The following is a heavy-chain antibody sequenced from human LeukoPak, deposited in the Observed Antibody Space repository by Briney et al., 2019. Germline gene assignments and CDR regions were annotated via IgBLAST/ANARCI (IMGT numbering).Heavy chain of an antibody. CDR3: ARAGGDSSGYHLKY. J-gene: IGHJ4*02. CDR1: GGSISSGDYY. V-gene: IGHV4-30-4*08. CDR2: IYYSGST. Sequence: PSETLSLTCTVSGGSISSGDYYWSWIRQPPGKGLEWIGYIYYSGSTYYNPSLKSRVTISVDTSKNQFSLKLSSVTAADTAVYYCARAGGDSSGYHLKYWGQGTLVTVSS. D-gene: IGHD3-22*01.